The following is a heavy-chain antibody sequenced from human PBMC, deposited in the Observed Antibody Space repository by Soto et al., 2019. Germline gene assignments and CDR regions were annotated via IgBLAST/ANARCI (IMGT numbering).Heavy chain of an antibody. J-gene: IGHJ6*02. CDR3: AKDLRAASWYGWDYGMDV. Sequence: EVQLLESGGGLVQPGGSLRLSCAASGFTFSSYAMSWVRQAPGKGLEWVSAISGSGGSTYYADSVKGRFTISRDNSKNPLYLQMNSLRAEDTAVYYCAKDLRAASWYGWDYGMDVLGQGTTVTVSS. CDR2: ISGSGGST. V-gene: IGHV3-23*01. D-gene: IGHD6-13*01. CDR1: GFTFSSYA.